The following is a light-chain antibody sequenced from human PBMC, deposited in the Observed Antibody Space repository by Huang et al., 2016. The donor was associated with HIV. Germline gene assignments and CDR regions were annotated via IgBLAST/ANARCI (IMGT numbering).Light chain of an antibody. CDR3: QQYYTTPRDT. CDR1: QDIRSS. Sequence: DIQMTQSPSSLSASVGDRVTITCRASQDIRSSLAWYQQKPGKAPKLLLFAASRVESGVPSRFSVSGSGTDYTLTISSLQPEDFATYYCQQYYTTPRDTFGQGTRLAIK. J-gene: IGKJ5*01. CDR2: AAS. V-gene: IGKV1-NL1*01.